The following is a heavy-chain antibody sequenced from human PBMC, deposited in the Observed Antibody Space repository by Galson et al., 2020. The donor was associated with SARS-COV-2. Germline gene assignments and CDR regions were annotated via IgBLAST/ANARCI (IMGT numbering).Heavy chain of an antibody. D-gene: IGHD3-22*01. CDR2: IYYSGNT. V-gene: IGHV4-39*01. CDR1: GGSISGGSYY. CDR3: ARQGYDSSGYYFGIDY. Sequence: SQTLSLTCTVSGGSISGGSYYWGWIRQPPGKGLEWIGSIYYSGNTYYNPSLKSRVTISVDTSKNQFSLKLRSVTAADTAVYYCARQGYDSSGYYFGIDYWGQGTLVTVSS. J-gene: IGHJ4*02.